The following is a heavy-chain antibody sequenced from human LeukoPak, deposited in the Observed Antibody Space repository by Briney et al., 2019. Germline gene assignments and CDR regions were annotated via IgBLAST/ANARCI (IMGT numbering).Heavy chain of an antibody. CDR3: ARASETLRRFDP. Sequence: SETLSLTCTVSGGSISSYYWSWIRQPPGKGLEWIGYIYYTGSTNYNPSLKSRLTISVDTSKNQFSLKLSSVTAADTAVYYCARASETLRRFDPWGQGTLVTVSS. CDR1: GGSISSYY. V-gene: IGHV4-59*01. J-gene: IGHJ5*02. CDR2: IYYTGST.